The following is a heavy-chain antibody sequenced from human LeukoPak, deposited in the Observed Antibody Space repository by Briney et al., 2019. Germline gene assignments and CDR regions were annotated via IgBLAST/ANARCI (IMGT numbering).Heavy chain of an antibody. CDR3: ARDLALVRDGGSFDYYYYMDV. CDR2: INPSGGST. CDR1: GYTFTSYY. D-gene: IGHD1-26*01. V-gene: IGHV1-46*01. Sequence: ASVKVSCKASGYTFTSYYMHWVRQAPGQGLEWMGIINPSGGSTSYAQKFQGRVTMTRDTSTSTCYMEMSSLRSEDTAVYYCARDLALVRDGGSFDYYYYMDVWGKGTTVTVSS. J-gene: IGHJ6*03.